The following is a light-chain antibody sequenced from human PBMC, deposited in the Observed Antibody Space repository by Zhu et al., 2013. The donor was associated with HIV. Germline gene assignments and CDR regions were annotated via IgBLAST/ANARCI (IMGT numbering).Light chain of an antibody. J-gene: IGKJ2*01. Sequence: DIVLTQSPGTLSLSPGDTAILSCRASQSVNIYLAWYQQKPGQSPRLLIYDASQRATGIPTRFSGSGSGTDFTLTISSLEPEDFTVYYCQQRSKWPPFTFGQGTKLEIK. CDR3: QQRSKWPPFT. V-gene: IGKV3-11*01. CDR1: QSVNIY. CDR2: DAS.